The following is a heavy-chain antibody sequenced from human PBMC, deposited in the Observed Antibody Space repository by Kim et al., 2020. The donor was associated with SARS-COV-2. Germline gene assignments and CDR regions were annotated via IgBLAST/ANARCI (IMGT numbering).Heavy chain of an antibody. D-gene: IGHD6-13*01. CDR2: ISSSSSYT. J-gene: IGHJ4*02. CDR3: ARIETRLLQQLVPERGYFDY. Sequence: GGSLRLSCAASGFTFSDYYMSWIRQAPGKGLEWVSYISSSSSYTNYADSVKGRFTISRDNAKNSLYLQMNSLRAEDTAVYYCARIETRLLQQLVPERGYFDYWGQGTLVTVSS. CDR1: GFTFSDYY. V-gene: IGHV3-11*03.